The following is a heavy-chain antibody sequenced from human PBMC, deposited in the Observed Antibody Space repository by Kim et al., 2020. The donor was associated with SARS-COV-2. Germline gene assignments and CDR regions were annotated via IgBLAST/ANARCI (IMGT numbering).Heavy chain of an antibody. Sequence: GGSLRLSCAASGFTFSDYYMSWISQAPGKGLEWVSYISSSSSYTNYADSVKGRFTISRDNAKNSLYLQMNSLSAADTAVYYCAGEHIGVANWFDPWGQGT. D-gene: IGHD5-12*01. CDR3: AGEHIGVANWFDP. V-gene: IGHV3-11*05. CDR1: GFTFSDYY. J-gene: IGHJ5*02. CDR2: ISSSSSYT.